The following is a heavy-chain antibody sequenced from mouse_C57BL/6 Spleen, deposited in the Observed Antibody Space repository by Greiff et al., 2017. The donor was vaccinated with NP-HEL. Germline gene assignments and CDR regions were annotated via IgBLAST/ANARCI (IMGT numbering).Heavy chain of an antibody. D-gene: IGHD1-1*01. V-gene: IGHV1-55*01. CDR1: GYTFTSYW. J-gene: IGHJ1*03. CDR3: AYYGSSPWYFDV. CDR2: IYPGSGST. Sequence: QVQLQQPGAELVKPGASVKMSCKASGYTFTSYWITWVKQRPGQGLEWIGDIYPGSGSTNYNEKFKSKATLTVDTSSSTAYMQLSSLTSEDSAVYDCAYYGSSPWYFDVWGTGTTVTVSS.